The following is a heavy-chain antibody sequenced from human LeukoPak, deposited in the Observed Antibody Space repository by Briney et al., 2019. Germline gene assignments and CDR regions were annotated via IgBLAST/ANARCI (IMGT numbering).Heavy chain of an antibody. J-gene: IGHJ6*02. V-gene: IGHV1-2*02. CDR2: INPNSGGT. CDR1: GYTFTSYG. CDR3: ARGVGDYYYYGMDV. Sequence: ASVKVSCKASGYTFTSYGISWVRQAPGQGLEWMGWINPNSGGTNYAQKFQGRVTMTRDTSISTAYMELSRLRSDDTAVYYCARGVGDYYYYGMDVWGQGTLVTVSS. D-gene: IGHD3-10*01.